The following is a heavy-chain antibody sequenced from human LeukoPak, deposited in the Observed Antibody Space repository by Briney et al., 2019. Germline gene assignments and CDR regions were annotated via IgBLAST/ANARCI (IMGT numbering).Heavy chain of an antibody. CDR3: ARDKFRSGGHDRNWFDP. CDR1: GFTFSSYR. J-gene: IGHJ5*02. V-gene: IGHV3-48*01. D-gene: IGHD3-10*01. Sequence: PGGSLRLSCAASGFTFSSYRMNWVRQAPGQGLEWVSYISSSSSIIYYADSGKGRFIISRDNAKNSLYLQMNSLRAEDTAVYYCARDKFRSGGHDRNWFDPWGQGTLVTVSS. CDR2: ISSSSSII.